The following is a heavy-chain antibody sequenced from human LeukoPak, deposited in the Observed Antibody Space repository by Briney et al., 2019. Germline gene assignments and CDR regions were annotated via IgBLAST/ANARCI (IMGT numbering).Heavy chain of an antibody. D-gene: IGHD6-13*01. CDR2: ISGSGGST. CDR1: GFTFSSYA. CDR3: AKDLYSSSWYAHYYGMDV. Sequence: GGSLRLSCAASGFTFSSYAMSWVRQAPGKGLEWVSAISGSGGSTYYADSVKGRFTISRDNSKNTLYLQMNSLRAEDTVVYYCAKDLYSSSWYAHYYGMDVWGQGTTVTVSS. J-gene: IGHJ6*02. V-gene: IGHV3-23*01.